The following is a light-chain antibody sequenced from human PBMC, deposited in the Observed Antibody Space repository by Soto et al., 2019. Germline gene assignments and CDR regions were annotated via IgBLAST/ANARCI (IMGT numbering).Light chain of an antibody. J-gene: IGKJ3*01. V-gene: IGKV3-15*01. CDR3: QEYSKWPLFT. CDR1: QGVGRN. Sequence: ELVVTQSPGILSVSPGDRAPLSCRASQGVGRNLAWYQQKPGQAPTLLIYAASTRATGLPARFSGSGSGTDFTLTISSLQSEDFAVYYCQEYSKWPLFTFGPGTRVDIK. CDR2: AAS.